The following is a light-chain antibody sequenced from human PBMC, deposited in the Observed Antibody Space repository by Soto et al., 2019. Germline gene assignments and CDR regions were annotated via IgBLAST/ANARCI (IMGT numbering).Light chain of an antibody. CDR3: QQSYNSPMWT. CDR1: QSISSS. V-gene: IGKV1-39*01. Sequence: DIQMTQSPSSLSASVGDRVTITCRESQSISSSLKWYQQKPGKAPTLLIYAASSLQSGVPSRFSGSGSGTDFTLTISSLQPEDVATYDGQQSYNSPMWTFGQAPNVEVK. CDR2: AAS. J-gene: IGKJ1*01.